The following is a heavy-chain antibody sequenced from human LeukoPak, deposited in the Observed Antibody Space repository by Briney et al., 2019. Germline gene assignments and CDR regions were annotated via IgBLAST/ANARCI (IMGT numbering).Heavy chain of an antibody. V-gene: IGHV4-39*07. Sequence: SETLSLTCNVPGGSISSGRYFWGWIRQPPGKGLEWIGNIYYSGNSYYNPSLKSRVTMSVDTSKNQFSLKLSSVTAADTAVYYCARGGYSYGSLLFDYWGQGTLVTVSS. CDR2: IYYSGNS. CDR1: GGSISSGRYF. CDR3: ARGGYSYGSLLFDY. J-gene: IGHJ4*02. D-gene: IGHD5-18*01.